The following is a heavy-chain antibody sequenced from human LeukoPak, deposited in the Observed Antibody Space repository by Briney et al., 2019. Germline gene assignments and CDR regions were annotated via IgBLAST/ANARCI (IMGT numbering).Heavy chain of an antibody. Sequence: SETLSLTCTVSGDSISSSRYHWGWIRQPPGKGLEWIGSISYSGSTDFKPSLKSRVTMSVDTSKNQFSLKLRSVTAADTAVYYCARGFGRRYCSGVRCYRDFDYWGQGTLVTVSS. CDR2: ISYSGST. V-gene: IGHV4-39*07. D-gene: IGHD2-15*01. J-gene: IGHJ4*02. CDR1: GDSISSSRYH. CDR3: ARGFGRRYCSGVRCYRDFDY.